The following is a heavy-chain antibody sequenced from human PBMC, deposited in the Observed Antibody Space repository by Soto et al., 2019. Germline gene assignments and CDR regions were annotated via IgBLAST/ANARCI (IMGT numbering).Heavy chain of an antibody. Sequence: GSLRLSCAASGFTFSSYGMHWVRQAPGKGLEWVAVIWYDGSNKYYADSVKGRFTISRDNSKNTLYLQMNSLRAEDTAVYYCARDFDSSGYYVKYGMDVWGQGTTVTVSS. D-gene: IGHD3-22*01. V-gene: IGHV3-33*01. CDR2: IWYDGSNK. J-gene: IGHJ6*02. CDR3: ARDFDSSGYYVKYGMDV. CDR1: GFTFSSYG.